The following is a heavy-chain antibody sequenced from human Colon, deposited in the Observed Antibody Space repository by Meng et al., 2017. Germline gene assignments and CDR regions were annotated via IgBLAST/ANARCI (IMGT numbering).Heavy chain of an antibody. V-gene: IGHV4-61*02. J-gene: IGHJ4*02. CDR3: ARARVGRSFDY. CDR2: IYASGDS. Sequence: SETLSLTCTVSGGSISSGSGSDYWGWIRQSASKGLEYIGRIYASGDSNYNPSLKSRVTISVDTSKNQFSLKLDSVTAADTAVYYCARARVGRSFDYWGRGTLVTVSS. D-gene: IGHD3-16*01. CDR1: GGSISSGSGSDY.